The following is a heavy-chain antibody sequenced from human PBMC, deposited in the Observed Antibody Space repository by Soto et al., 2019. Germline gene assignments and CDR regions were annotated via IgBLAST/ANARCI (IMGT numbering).Heavy chain of an antibody. Sequence: QVQLQESGPGLVKPSETLSLTCTVSGGSISSYYWSWIRQPPGKGLEWIGYIYYSGSTNYNPSLSARVNISVDTAKYQFSLKLSSLTAADTGVYYCAREGGTVTPGGLGYWGQGTLVTVSS. CDR3: AREGGTVTPGGLGY. D-gene: IGHD4-17*01. CDR1: GGSISSYY. CDR2: IYYSGST. J-gene: IGHJ4*02. V-gene: IGHV4-59*01.